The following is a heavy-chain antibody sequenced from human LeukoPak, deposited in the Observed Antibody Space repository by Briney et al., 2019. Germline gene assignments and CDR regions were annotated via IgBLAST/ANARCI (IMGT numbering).Heavy chain of an antibody. Sequence: ASVTVSFTASGYTFTICDINWVRQATGQGLEWMGWMNPNSGNTGYAQKFQGRVTMTRNTSISTAYMELSSLRSEDTAVYYCARGHRLYQLVRFGEYWFDPWGQGTLVTVSS. D-gene: IGHD6-13*01. CDR2: MNPNSGNT. CDR3: ARGHRLYQLVRFGEYWFDP. J-gene: IGHJ5*02. CDR1: GYTFTICD. V-gene: IGHV1-8*01.